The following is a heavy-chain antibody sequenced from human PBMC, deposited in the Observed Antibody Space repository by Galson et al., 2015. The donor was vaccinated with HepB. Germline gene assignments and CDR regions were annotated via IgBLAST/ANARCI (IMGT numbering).Heavy chain of an antibody. Sequence: SLRLSCAASGFIFSSYGMHWVRQAPGKGLEWVAFIRYDAYNKYYADSVKGRFTISRDNSKNTLYLQMNSLRVEDTALYYCAKAELVHSGSNYYGMNVWGQGTTVTVSS. CDR2: IRYDAYNK. CDR3: AKAELVHSGSNYYGMNV. J-gene: IGHJ6*02. D-gene: IGHD6-19*01. V-gene: IGHV3-30*02. CDR1: GFIFSSYG.